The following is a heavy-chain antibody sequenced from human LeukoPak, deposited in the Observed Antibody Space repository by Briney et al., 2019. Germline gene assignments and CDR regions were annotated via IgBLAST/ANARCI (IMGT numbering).Heavy chain of an antibody. Sequence: SETLSLTCTVSGGSISSYYWSWIRQPPGKGLEWIGYIYYSGSTNYNPSLKSRVTISVDTSKNQFSLKLSSVTAADTAVYYCARRGSSWGYYYYYYGMDVWGQGTTVTVSS. CDR3: ARRGSSWGYYYYYYGMDV. D-gene: IGHD6-13*01. CDR1: GGSISSYY. J-gene: IGHJ6*02. CDR2: IYYSGST. V-gene: IGHV4-59*01.